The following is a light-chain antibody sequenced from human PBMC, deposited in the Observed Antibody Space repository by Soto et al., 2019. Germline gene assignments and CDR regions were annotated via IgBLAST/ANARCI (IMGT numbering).Light chain of an antibody. CDR1: QSINIY. Sequence: GDRVTVTCRASQSINIYLNWYQQKPGKAPTLLIYAASSLHSGVPSRFSGGGSRTDFTLTITSLQAEDFATYYCQQSYRSPYTFGQGTKLEI. V-gene: IGKV1-39*01. J-gene: IGKJ2*01. CDR2: AAS. CDR3: QQSYRSPYT.